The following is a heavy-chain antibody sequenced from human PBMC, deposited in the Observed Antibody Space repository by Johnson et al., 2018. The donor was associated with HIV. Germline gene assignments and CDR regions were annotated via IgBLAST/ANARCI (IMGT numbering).Heavy chain of an antibody. V-gene: IGHV3-20*04. J-gene: IGHJ3*02. CDR3: ESSWFVELSYAFDI. CDR1: EFTFGDYD. D-gene: IGHD3-10*01. CDR2: INWSGASA. Sequence: VQLVESGGGVVRPGESLGLSCAASEFTFGDYDMAWVRVAPGKGLEWVSGINWSGASAGYADSVKGRFTISRDNGKNSLYLTMNSLRAEDTAVYYCESSWFVELSYAFDIWGQGTMVTVSS.